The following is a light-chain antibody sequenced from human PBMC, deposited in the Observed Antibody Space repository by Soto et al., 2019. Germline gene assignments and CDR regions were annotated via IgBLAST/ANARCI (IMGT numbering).Light chain of an antibody. J-gene: IGKJ4*01. CDR2: GAS. Sequence: ENVLTQSPGTLSLSPGKRATLSCRASRSLSSSSLAWYQQKPGQAPRLLIYGASSRATGVSDRFNGSGSGDDFTLTISGLQPDDFAVYYCQQYDFSPPTFGGGTKVDIK. V-gene: IGKV3-20*01. CDR1: RSLSSSS. CDR3: QQYDFSPPT.